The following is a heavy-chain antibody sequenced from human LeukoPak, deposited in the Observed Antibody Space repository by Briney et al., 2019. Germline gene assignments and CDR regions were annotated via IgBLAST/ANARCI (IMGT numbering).Heavy chain of an antibody. Sequence: PSETLSLTCAVYGGSFSGYYWSWIRQPPGKGLEWIGEINHSGSTNYNPSLKSRVTISVDTSKNQFSLKLSSVTAADTAVYYCARVHDYVWGSYRVPLFDYWGQGTLVTVSS. CDR1: GGSFSGYY. V-gene: IGHV4-34*01. J-gene: IGHJ4*02. CDR2: INHSGST. CDR3: ARVHDYVWGSYRVPLFDY. D-gene: IGHD3-16*02.